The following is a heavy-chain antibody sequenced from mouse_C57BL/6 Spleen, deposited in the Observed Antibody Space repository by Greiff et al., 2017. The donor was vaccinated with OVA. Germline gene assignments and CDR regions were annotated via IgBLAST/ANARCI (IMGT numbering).Heavy chain of an antibody. V-gene: IGHV2-6-1*01. CDR3: ARQDSSGTGFAY. D-gene: IGHD3-2*02. CDR2: IWSDGST. Sequence: QVQLKQSGPGLVAPSQSLSITCTVSGFSLTSYGVHWVRQPPGKGLAWLVVIWSDGSTTYNSALKSRLSISKDNSKSQVFLKMNSLQTDDTAMYYCARQDSSGTGFAYWGQGTLVTVSA. J-gene: IGHJ3*01. CDR1: GFSLTSYG.